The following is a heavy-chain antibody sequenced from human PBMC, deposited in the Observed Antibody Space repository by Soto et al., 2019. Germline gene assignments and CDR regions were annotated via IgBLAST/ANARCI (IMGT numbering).Heavy chain of an antibody. CDR2: INADGTST. CDR3: VKELARGDGEPRFYFDS. J-gene: IGHJ4*02. Sequence: GKGLEWVSRINADGTSTSYADSVKGRFTISRDNAKNTLYLHVNSLRAEDSAVYYCVKELARGDGEPRFYFDSWGQGALVTVSS. V-gene: IGHV3-74*01. D-gene: IGHD2-21*02.